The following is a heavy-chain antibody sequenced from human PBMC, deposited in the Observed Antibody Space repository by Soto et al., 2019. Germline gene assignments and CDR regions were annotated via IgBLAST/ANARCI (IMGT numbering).Heavy chain of an antibody. CDR2: ISAGGDMT. D-gene: IGHD3-10*01. CDR1: GFTLSSYA. CDR3: ARGDRGGSGSPASYYYSGWDV. Sequence: DVQLLESGGNLVQPGGSLTLSCSALGFTLSSYAMSWVRQAPGKGLEWVSSISAGGDMTYNSDSVKGRFTISRDNANNAVFLQMHNLRIEDTALYYCARGDRGGSGSPASYYYSGWDVCGQGATVTVS. V-gene: IGHV3-23*01. J-gene: IGHJ6*02.